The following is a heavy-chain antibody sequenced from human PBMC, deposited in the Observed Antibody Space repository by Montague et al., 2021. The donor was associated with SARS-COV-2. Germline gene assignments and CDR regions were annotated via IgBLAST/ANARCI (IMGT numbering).Heavy chain of an antibody. CDR2: NNYSGST. J-gene: IGHJ6*02. D-gene: IGHD6-19*01. CDR3: ARGRGLAVLFDFYYYGMDV. Sequence: SETLSLTCAVYVGSFSGYYWTWIRQPPGKGLEWIGENNYSGSTNYNPSLKSRVTMSVDMSKNQFSLKLRSVTAADTAVYYCARGRGLAVLFDFYYYGMDVWGQGTTVTVSS. V-gene: IGHV4-34*01. CDR1: VGSFSGYY.